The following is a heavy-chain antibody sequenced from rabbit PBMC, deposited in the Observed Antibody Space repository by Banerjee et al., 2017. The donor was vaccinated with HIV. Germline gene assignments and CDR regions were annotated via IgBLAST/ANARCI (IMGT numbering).Heavy chain of an antibody. V-gene: IGHV1S40*01. CDR3: AREFAVAAYGQYFNL. Sequence: QSLEESGGGLVQPEGSLALTCTASGFSFNSNYMCWVRQAPGKGLEWIACIYAGSSDNTYYASWAKGRFTISKTSSTTVTLQMTSLTAADTATYFCAREFAVAAYGQYFNLWGPGTLVTVS. D-gene: IGHD6-1*01. J-gene: IGHJ4*01. CDR1: GFSFNSNY. CDR2: IYAGSSDNT.